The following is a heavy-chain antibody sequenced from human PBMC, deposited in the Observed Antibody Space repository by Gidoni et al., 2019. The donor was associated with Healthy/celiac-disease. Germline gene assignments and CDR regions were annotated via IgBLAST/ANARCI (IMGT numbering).Heavy chain of an antibody. J-gene: IGHJ4*02. Sequence: QVQLVPAGAEVRKPGASVKISCKVSGYTLTQLSMHWVRQAPGKGLEWMGGFDPEDGETIYAQKFQGRVTMTEDTSTDTAYMELSSLRSEDTAVYYCATLGDDGFDYWGQGTLVTVSS. V-gene: IGHV1-24*01. CDR3: ATLGDDGFDY. CDR2: FDPEDGET. D-gene: IGHD3-10*01. CDR1: GYTLTQLS.